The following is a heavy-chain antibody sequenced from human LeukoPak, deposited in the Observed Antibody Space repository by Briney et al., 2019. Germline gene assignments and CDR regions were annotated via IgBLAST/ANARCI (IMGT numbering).Heavy chain of an antibody. CDR2: IYYSGST. V-gene: IGHV4-59*01. CDR1: GGSISSYY. Sequence: PETLSLTCTVSGGSISSYYWSWIRQPPGKGLEWIGYIYYSGSTNYNPSLKSRVTISVDTSKNQFSLKLSSVTAADTAMYYCARLIYDHRNLVRGVIMPHFDYWGQGTLVTVSS. CDR3: ARLIYDHRNLVRGVIMPHFDY. D-gene: IGHD3-10*01. J-gene: IGHJ4*02.